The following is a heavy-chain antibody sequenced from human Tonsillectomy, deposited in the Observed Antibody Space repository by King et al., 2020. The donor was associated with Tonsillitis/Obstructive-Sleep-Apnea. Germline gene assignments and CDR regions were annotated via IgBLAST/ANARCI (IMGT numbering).Heavy chain of an antibody. CDR2: IWFDGSNK. J-gene: IGHJ3*02. CDR3: ARAGGGGGDDNAFDI. D-gene: IGHD2-15*01. V-gene: IGHV3-33*01. CDR1: GFTFSRYG. Sequence: QLVESGGGVVQPGRSLRLSCAASGFTFSRYGMHWVRQAPGKGLEWVAVIWFDGSNKYYADSVKGRFTGSRDNSRRTLYLQMNSLRAEDTDMYYCARAGGGGGDDNAFDIWGQGTMVTVSS.